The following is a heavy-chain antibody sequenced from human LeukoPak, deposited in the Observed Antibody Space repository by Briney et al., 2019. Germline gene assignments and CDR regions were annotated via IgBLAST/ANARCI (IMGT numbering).Heavy chain of an antibody. Sequence: ASVKVSCKASGYTFTGYYMHWVRQAPGQGLEWMGVINPSGGSTSYAQKFQGRVTMTRDTSTSTVYMELSSLRSEDTAVCYCARDLVLRILEWPPGPMDVWGQGTTVTVSS. CDR2: INPSGGST. V-gene: IGHV1-46*01. CDR1: GYTFTGYY. CDR3: ARDLVLRILEWPPGPMDV. D-gene: IGHD3-3*01. J-gene: IGHJ6*02.